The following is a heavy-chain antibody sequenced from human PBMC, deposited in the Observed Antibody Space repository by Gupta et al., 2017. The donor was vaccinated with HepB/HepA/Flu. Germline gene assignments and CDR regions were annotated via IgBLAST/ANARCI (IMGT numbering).Heavy chain of an antibody. J-gene: IGHJ5*02. V-gene: IGHV3-30*03. CDR3: ARGWGYQDTSNVYKKKVPFDL. CDR2: ISFDGMNGINE. Sequence: QAQLVESGGGVVQPGRSLRLSCAASRFTFSAYGMHWVRQAPGKGLEWVAAISFDGMNGINEFYADSVKGRFTISRDNSNNILFLQMTSLRPEDTAMYFCARGWGYQDTSNVYKKKVPFDLWGHGTRVTVSS. D-gene: IGHD3-16*01. CDR1: RFTFSAYG.